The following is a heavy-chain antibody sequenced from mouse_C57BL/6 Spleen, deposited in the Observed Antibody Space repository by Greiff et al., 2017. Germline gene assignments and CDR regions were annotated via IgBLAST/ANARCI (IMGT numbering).Heavy chain of an antibody. J-gene: IGHJ4*01. CDR2: IYPGSGST. V-gene: IGHV1-55*01. CDR3: ARRESYDGYPYSYAMDY. D-gene: IGHD2-3*01. Sequence: VQLQQPGAELVKPGASVKMSCKASGYTFTSYWLTWVKQRPGQGLEWIGDIYPGSGSTNYNEKFKSKATLTVDTSFSTAYMQLSSLTSEDSAVYYCARRESYDGYPYSYAMDYWGQGTSVTVSS. CDR1: GYTFTSYW.